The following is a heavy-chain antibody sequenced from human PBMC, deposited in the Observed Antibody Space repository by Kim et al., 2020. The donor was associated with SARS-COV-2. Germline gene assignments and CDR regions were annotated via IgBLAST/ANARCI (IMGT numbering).Heavy chain of an antibody. CDR3: ARDLDPSRPHDYYYYYMDV. Sequence: ASVKVSCKASGYTFTSYGISWVRQAPGQGLEWMGWISAYNGNTNYAQKLQGRVTMTTDTSTSTAYMELRSLRSDDTAVYYCARDLDPSRPHDYYYYYMDVWGKGTTVTVSS. D-gene: IGHD3-3*01. CDR1: GYTFTSYG. V-gene: IGHV1-18*01. J-gene: IGHJ6*03. CDR2: ISAYNGNT.